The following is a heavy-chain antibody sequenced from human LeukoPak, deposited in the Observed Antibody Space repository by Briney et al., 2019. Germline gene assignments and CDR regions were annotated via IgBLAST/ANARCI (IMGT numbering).Heavy chain of an antibody. Sequence: GSSVKFSCKASGGTFSSYAISWVRQAPGQGLEWMGGIIPIFGTANYAQKFQGRVTITTDESTSTAYMELSSLRSEDTAVYYCARDRRIVGATSAFDIWGQGTMVTVSS. D-gene: IGHD1-26*01. J-gene: IGHJ3*02. CDR2: IIPIFGTA. CDR3: ARDRRIVGATSAFDI. CDR1: GGTFSSYA. V-gene: IGHV1-69*05.